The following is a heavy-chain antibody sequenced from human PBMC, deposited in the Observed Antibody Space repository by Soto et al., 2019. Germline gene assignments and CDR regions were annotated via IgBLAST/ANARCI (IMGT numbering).Heavy chain of an antibody. Sequence: GGCTKLSSAASGVTLNSYAIDWVCQAPGKGLEYVSGISSNGVGTYYANSVQGRFTISRDNSKNTVYLQMGSLRPEDMAVYYCARRARPDFYYMDVWGKGTTVTVSS. CDR1: GVTLNSYA. D-gene: IGHD6-6*01. CDR2: ISSNGVGT. V-gene: IGHV3-64*01. CDR3: ARRARPDFYYMDV. J-gene: IGHJ6*03.